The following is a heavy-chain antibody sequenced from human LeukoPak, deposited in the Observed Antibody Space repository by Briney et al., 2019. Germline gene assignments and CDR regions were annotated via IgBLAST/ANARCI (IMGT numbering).Heavy chain of an antibody. V-gene: IGHV4-34*01. D-gene: IGHD3-3*01. CDR2: INHSGST. J-gene: IGHJ4*02. CDR3: ARRDDFWSGYYTTRGYYFDY. Sequence: SETLSLTCDVYGGSFSGYYWSWIRQPPGKGLEWIGEINHSGSTNYNPSLKSRVTISVDTSKNQFSLKLSSVTAADTAVYYCARRDDFWSGYYTTRGYYFDYWGQGTLVTVSS. CDR1: GGSFSGYY.